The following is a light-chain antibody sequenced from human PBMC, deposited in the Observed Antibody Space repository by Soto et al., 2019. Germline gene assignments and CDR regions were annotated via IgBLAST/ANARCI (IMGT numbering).Light chain of an antibody. CDR1: QSISSY. J-gene: IGKJ1*01. CDR3: QQYNSYSRT. Sequence: DIQMTQSPSTLSASVGDRVTITCRASQSISSYLAWYQKKPGKAPRLLIYDASSLQSGVPSRFSGSGSGTEFTLTINSLQPDDFATYYCQQYNSYSRTFGQGTKVDIK. CDR2: DAS. V-gene: IGKV1-5*01.